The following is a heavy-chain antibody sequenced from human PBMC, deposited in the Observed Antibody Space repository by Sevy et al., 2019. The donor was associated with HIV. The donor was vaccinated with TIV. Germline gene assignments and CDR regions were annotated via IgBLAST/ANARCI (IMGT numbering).Heavy chain of an antibody. Sequence: GGSLRLSCEGSGFTFRSYEMNWVRQAPGKGLEWISYIYANGSPIYYSDSVRGRFTISRDDAKNSLYLQMDDLKVDDTATYYCARKVGYYYYYGMDVWGQGTTVTVSS. V-gene: IGHV3-48*03. CDR1: GFTFRSYE. J-gene: IGHJ6*02. CDR2: IYANGSPI. CDR3: ARKVGYYYYYGMDV.